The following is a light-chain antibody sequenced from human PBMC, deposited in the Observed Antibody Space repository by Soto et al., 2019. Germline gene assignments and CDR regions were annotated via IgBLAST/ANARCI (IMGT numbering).Light chain of an antibody. CDR2: SAI. CDR1: QSVSTY. V-gene: IGKV1-39*01. CDR3: EHPFRAPRR. Sequence: QRIQYHRNMSASGGDAILRGCRASQSVSTYLNWYQQRPGKAPSLLIYSAISLQSGVPSRFSVSGSGTDFNLTIRTLQSDDFAVSYYEHPFRAPRRFGQGTKVDIK. J-gene: IGKJ1*01.